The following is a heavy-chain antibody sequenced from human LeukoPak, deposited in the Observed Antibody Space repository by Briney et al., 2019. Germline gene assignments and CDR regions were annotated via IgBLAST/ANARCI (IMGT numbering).Heavy chain of an antibody. CDR3: ARGEVDTSGWDCFHF. D-gene: IGHD6-19*01. J-gene: IGHJ4*02. Sequence: GASVKVSCKASGYTFTAFHMHWVRRAPGQGLEWMGWINPNTGATNYPQKFQGRVTMTTDTSISTAYMELSSLRSDDTAFYYCARGEVDTSGWDCFHFWGQGALATVSS. CDR1: GYTFTAFH. V-gene: IGHV1-2*02. CDR2: INPNTGAT.